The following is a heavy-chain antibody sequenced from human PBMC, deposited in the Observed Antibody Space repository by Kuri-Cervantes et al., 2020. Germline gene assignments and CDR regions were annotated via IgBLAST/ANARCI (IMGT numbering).Heavy chain of an antibody. CDR3: ARDPNTGDGY. Sequence: GGSLRLSCAASGFTFDDYAMHWVRQAPGKGLEWVSTVSGSGGTTYYADSVKGRFTISRDNSKNTLYLQMNSLRAEDTAVYYCARDPNTGDGYWGQGTLVTVSS. J-gene: IGHJ4*02. CDR1: GFTFDDYA. CDR2: VSGSGGTT. V-gene: IGHV3-23*01. D-gene: IGHD3-10*01.